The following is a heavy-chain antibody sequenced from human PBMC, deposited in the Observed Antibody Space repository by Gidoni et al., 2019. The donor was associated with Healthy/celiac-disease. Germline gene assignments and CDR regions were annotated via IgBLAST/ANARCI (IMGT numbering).Heavy chain of an antibody. CDR2: RNPNRGNT. J-gene: IGHJ4*02. CDR1: GYTFTSYD. CDR3: ACLAEEPAFDY. Sequence: QVQLVQSGAEVAKPGASVKFSCTASGYTFTSYDIHWVRQATGQGLEWMGWRNPNRGNTGYAQKFQGIVTMTRNTSISTAYRELSSLRSEDTALYYCACLAEEPAFDYWGQGTLVTVSS. V-gene: IGHV1-8*01. D-gene: IGHD6-19*01.